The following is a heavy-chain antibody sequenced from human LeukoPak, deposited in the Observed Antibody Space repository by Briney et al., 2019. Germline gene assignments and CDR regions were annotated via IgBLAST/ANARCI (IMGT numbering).Heavy chain of an antibody. D-gene: IGHD3-10*01. V-gene: IGHV4-38-2*01. CDR1: GYGISSDYY. CDR3: ARIITMIRGERSGYFAS. Sequence: SETLSLTCAVSGYGISSDYYWGWIRQSPGKGPEWMASIYHSGSTYYNPSLKNRVTISVDTSKSQLSLELISVTAADTAVYYCARIITMIRGERSGYFASWGQGTLVTVSS. J-gene: IGHJ4*02. CDR2: IYHSGST.